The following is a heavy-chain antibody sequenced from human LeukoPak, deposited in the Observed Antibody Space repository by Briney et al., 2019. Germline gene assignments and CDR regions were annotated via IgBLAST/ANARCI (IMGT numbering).Heavy chain of an antibody. J-gene: IGHJ4*02. CDR3: ASRSSIWSGYQDTLYYFDS. V-gene: IGHV4-59*01. CDR1: GXSISSYY. CDR2: IYYSGST. Sequence: SETLSLTCTVSGXSISSYYWSWIRQPPGKRREWIGHIYYSGSTNYNPSLKSRVTISADTSKNQFSLKLSSVTAADTAVYYCASRSSIWSGYQDTLYYFDSWGQGTLVTVSS. D-gene: IGHD3-3*01.